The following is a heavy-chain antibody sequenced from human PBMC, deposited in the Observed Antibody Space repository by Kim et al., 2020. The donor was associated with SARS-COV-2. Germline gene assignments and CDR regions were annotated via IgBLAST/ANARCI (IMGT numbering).Heavy chain of an antibody. J-gene: IGHJ5*01. D-gene: IGHD1-1*01. V-gene: IGHV4-4*02. Sequence: SETLSLTCAVSGGSVSTINWWSWVRQPPGKGLEWIGEIYRDGSTNYNPSLKSRVTISIDKSKNQFSLNLSSVTAADTAVYYCVSCLTDDNSFWFDPWCQG. CDR2: IYRDGST. CDR3: VSCLTDDNSFWFDP. CDR1: GGSVSTINW.